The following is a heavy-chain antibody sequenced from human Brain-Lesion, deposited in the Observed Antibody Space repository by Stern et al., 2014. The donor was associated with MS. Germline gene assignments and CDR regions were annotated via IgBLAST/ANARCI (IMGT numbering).Heavy chain of an antibody. CDR2: IYYSGFT. Sequence: VQLVESGPGLVKPSETLSLTCTVSGGSISSSTYYWAWIRQPPGKGLEWIGNIYYSGFTSYNPSLKSRVTISVDMSKTQCSLKLSSVTAADTAIYYCARHDSVPRPSQLYSARDRGPGYFDYWGQGTLVTVSS. V-gene: IGHV4-39*01. CDR3: ARHDSVPRPSQLYSARDRGPGYFDY. D-gene: IGHD1-26*01. J-gene: IGHJ4*02. CDR1: GGSISSSTYY.